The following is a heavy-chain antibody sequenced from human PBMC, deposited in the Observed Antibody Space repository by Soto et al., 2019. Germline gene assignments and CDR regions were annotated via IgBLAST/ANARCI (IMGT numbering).Heavy chain of an antibody. D-gene: IGHD3-3*01. J-gene: IGHJ6*04. CDR2: ISAYNGNT. V-gene: IGHV1-18*01. Sequence: GASVKVSCKASGYTFTSYGISWVRQAPGQGLEWMGWISAYNGNTNYAQKLQGRVTMTTDTSTSTAYMELRSLRSDDTAVYYCARDKCVGGNYGFWSGPDVVDVWGKGTTVTVGS. CDR3: ARDKCVGGNYGFWSGPDVVDV. CDR1: GYTFTSYG.